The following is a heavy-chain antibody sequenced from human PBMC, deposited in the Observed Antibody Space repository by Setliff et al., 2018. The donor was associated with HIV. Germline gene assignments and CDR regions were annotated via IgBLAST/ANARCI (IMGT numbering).Heavy chain of an antibody. CDR3: VRGSTVYRH. CDR2: IDSNNGNR. V-gene: IGHV1-18*01. J-gene: IGHJ4*02. D-gene: IGHD4-4*01. Sequence: ASVKVSCKASGYSLSTYAISWVRQAPGQGLEWMGWIDSNNGNRNFAQKFRGRVTMTTDISTNTAYMEVSSLRSEDTAVYYCVRGSTVYRHWGQGTLVT. CDR1: GYSLSTYA.